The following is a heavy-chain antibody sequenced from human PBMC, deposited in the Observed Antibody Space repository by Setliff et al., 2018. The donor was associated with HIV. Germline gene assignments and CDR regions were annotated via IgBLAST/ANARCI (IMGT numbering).Heavy chain of an antibody. CDR2: INTETGNP. V-gene: IGHV7-4-1*02. D-gene: IGHD2-8*02. Sequence: VKVSCKASGGTSSTHAINWVRQAPGQGLEWMGWINTETGNPMYAQGFRGRLVFSLDTSVNTAYLQINSLKAEDTAMYYCARVGSYWSTFDYWGQGALVTVSS. CDR3: ARVGSYWSTFDY. J-gene: IGHJ4*02. CDR1: GGTSSTHA.